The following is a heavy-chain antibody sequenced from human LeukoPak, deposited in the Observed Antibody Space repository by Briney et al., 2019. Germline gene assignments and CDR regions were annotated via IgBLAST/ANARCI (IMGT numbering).Heavy chain of an antibody. CDR3: ARSLSYDFWSGYYNY. Sequence: GESLKISCKGSGYSFTSYWIGWVRQMPGKGLEWMGIIYPGDPDTRYSPSFQGQVTISADKSISTAYLQWSSLKASDTAMYYCARSLSYDFWSGYYNYWGQGTLVTVSS. CDR1: GYSFTSYW. CDR2: IYPGDPDT. D-gene: IGHD3-3*01. J-gene: IGHJ4*02. V-gene: IGHV5-51*01.